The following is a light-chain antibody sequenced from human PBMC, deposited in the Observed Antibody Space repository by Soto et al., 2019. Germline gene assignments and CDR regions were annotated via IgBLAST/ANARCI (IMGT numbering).Light chain of an antibody. V-gene: IGLV3-21*02. CDR2: DDN. J-gene: IGLJ3*02. CDR1: NIGSKS. Sequence: SYELTQPPSVSVAPGQTARITCGGNNIGSKSVHWYQQRPGQAPMLVVFDDNDRPSGIPERFSGSNSGNTAALTISRVEAGDEADYYCQVWDSGSVVFGGGTKVTVL. CDR3: QVWDSGSVV.